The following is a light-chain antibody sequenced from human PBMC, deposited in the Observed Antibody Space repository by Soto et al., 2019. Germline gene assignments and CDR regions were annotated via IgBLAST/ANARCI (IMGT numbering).Light chain of an antibody. CDR3: QQYGSSPWT. V-gene: IGKV3-15*01. CDR1: ESVSTN. Sequence: EIEMTESPATLSLGPGERVTLSCRASESVSTNLAWYQQKPGQAPRLLIYAASTRATGIPARFSGSGSGTEFTLTISSLQPEDFAVYCCQQYGSSPWTFGQGTKVDIK. CDR2: AAS. J-gene: IGKJ1*01.